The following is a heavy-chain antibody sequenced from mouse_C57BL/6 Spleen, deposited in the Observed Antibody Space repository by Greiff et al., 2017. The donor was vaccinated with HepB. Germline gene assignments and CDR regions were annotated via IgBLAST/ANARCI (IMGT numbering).Heavy chain of an antibody. CDR3: ARSYSKRYYVDY. CDR2: IDPNSGGT. CDR1: GYTFTSYW. D-gene: IGHD2-5*01. V-gene: IGHV1-72*01. J-gene: IGHJ2*01. Sequence: QVQLQQPGAELVKPGASVKLSCKASGYTFTSYWMHWVKQRPGRGLEWIGRIDPNSGGTKYNEKFKSKATLTVDKPSSTAYRQLSSLTYEDSAVYSCARSYSKRYYVDYLSQGTTLTVSS.